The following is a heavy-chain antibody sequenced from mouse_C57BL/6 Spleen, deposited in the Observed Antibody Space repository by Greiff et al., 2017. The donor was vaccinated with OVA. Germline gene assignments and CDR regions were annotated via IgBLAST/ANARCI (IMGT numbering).Heavy chain of an antibody. CDR2: IDPSDSET. J-gene: IGHJ2*01. D-gene: IGHD1-1*01. CDR3: ARSHYYGSRRFDY. Sequence: VQLQQPGAELVRPGSSVKLSCKASGYTFTSYWMHWVKQRPIQGLEWIGNIDPSDSETPYNQKFKDKATLTVDKSSSTAYMQLSSLTSEDSAVYYGARSHYYGSRRFDYWGQGTTLTVSS. CDR1: GYTFTSYW. V-gene: IGHV1-52*01.